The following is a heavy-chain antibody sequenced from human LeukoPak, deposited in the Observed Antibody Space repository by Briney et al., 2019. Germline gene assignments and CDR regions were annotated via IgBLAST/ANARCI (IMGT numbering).Heavy chain of an antibody. J-gene: IGHJ3*02. V-gene: IGHV4-59*01. D-gene: IGHD3-22*01. Sequence: SETLSLTCTVSGGSIGSYYWSWIRQPPGKGLEWIGYIYYSGSTNYNPSLKSRVTISVDTSKNQFSLKLSSVTAADTAVYYCARGDYYGSSGYHHAFDIWGQGTMATVSS. CDR1: GGSIGSYY. CDR3: ARGDYYGSSGYHHAFDI. CDR2: IYYSGST.